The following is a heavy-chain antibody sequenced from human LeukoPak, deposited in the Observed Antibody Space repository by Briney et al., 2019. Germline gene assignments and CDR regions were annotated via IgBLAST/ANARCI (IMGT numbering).Heavy chain of an antibody. D-gene: IGHD6-19*01. Sequence: GRSLRLSCAASGFTFSSYAMHWVRQAPGKGLEWVAVISYDGSNKYYAGSVKGRFTISRDNSKNTLYLQMNSLRAEDTAVYYCARVSGSKAFDYWGQGTLVTVSS. CDR1: GFTFSSYA. V-gene: IGHV3-30-3*01. CDR3: ARVSGSKAFDY. CDR2: ISYDGSNK. J-gene: IGHJ4*02.